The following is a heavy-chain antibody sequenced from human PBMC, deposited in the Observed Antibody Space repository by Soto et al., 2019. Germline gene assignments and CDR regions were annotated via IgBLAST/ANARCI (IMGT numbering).Heavy chain of an antibody. CDR2: IRDSDSGGST. CDR1: GFTFSNSA. V-gene: IGHV3-23*01. D-gene: IGHD2-21*01. Sequence: GSLRRAGAASGFTFSNSAMTWVLQAPSKGLEWVSTIRDSDSGGSTFYADSVKGRFTISRDDSKNTLYLQMSGLRAEDTAMYYCAKVRVGIDVDFDYWGQGALVTVSS. J-gene: IGHJ4*02. CDR3: AKVRVGIDVDFDY.